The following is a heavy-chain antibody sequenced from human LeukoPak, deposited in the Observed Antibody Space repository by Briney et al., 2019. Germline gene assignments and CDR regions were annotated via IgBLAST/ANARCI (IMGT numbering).Heavy chain of an antibody. CDR3: AKDFSTIIPAAILFYYGMDV. CDR2: ITGGSST. V-gene: IGHV3-23*01. J-gene: IGHJ6*02. CDR1: GFTFTSYS. D-gene: IGHD2-2*01. Sequence: GGSLRLSCAASGFTFTSYSMNWVRQAPGKGLEWVSAITGGSSTYYADSVKGRFTVSRDNSKNTLFLQMNSLRAEDTAVYYCAKDFSTIIPAAILFYYGMDVWGQGTTVTVSS.